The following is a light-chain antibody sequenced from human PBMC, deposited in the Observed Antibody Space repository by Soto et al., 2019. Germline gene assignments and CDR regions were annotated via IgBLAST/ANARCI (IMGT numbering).Light chain of an antibody. CDR2: DAS. V-gene: IGKV3-15*01. CDR3: QQYDNWPQT. CDR1: QSVSSN. J-gene: IGKJ1*01. Sequence: EIVMTQSPATLSVSPGERATLSCRASQSVSSNLAWYQQKPGQTPRLLIYDASTRATGIPASFSGSGSGTEFTLTISSLQSEDFAIYYCQQYDNWPQTFGQGTKVDI.